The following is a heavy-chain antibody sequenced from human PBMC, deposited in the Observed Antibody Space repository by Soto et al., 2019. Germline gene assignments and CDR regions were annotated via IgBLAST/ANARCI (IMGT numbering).Heavy chain of an antibody. D-gene: IGHD1-1*01. Sequence: SVKVSCKASGGTFSSYAISWVRQAPGQGLEWMGGIIPIFGTANYAQKFQGRVTITADESTSTAYMELSSLRSEDTAVYYCASSFRNYYYYGMDVWGQGTTVTVSS. J-gene: IGHJ6*02. CDR1: GGTFSSYA. V-gene: IGHV1-69*13. CDR3: ASSFRNYYYYGMDV. CDR2: IIPIFGTA.